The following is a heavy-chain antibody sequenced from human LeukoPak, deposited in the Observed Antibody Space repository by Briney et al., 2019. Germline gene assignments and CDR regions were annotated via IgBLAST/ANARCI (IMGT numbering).Heavy chain of an antibody. CDR2: ISSSGSTI. CDR3: AELGITMIGGV. J-gene: IGHJ6*04. Sequence: GGSLRLSCSASGFIYSAYSMYWVRQAPGKGLEWVSYISSSGSTIYYADSVKGRFTISRDNAKNSLYLQMNILRAEDTAVYYCAELGITMIGGVWGKGTTVTISS. CDR1: GFIYSAYS. D-gene: IGHD3-10*02. V-gene: IGHV3-48*03.